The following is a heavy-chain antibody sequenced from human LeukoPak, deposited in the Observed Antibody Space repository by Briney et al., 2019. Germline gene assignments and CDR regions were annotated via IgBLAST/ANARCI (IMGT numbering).Heavy chain of an antibody. CDR1: GYTFTSYY. CDR2: INPSGGST. J-gene: IGHJ5*02. D-gene: IGHD6-13*01. V-gene: IGHV1-46*03. Sequence: ASVKVSCKASGYTFTSYYMHWVRQAPGQGLEWMGIINPSGGSTSYAQKFQGRVTMTRDTSTSTVYMELSSLRSEGTAVYYCASLGSSRRPQLGFDPWGQGTLVTVSS. CDR3: ASLGSSRRPQLGFDP.